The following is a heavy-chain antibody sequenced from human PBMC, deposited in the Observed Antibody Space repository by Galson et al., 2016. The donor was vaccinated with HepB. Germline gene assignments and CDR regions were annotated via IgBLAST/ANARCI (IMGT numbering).Heavy chain of an antibody. J-gene: IGHJ4*02. CDR1: GFTFSDYY. D-gene: IGHD6-13*01. CDR2: ISSSGNVI. Sequence: SLRLSCAASGFTFSDYYMTWIRQAPGKGLEWVSYISSSGNVIYYADSVKGRFPISRDNAENSLYRQMNSLRAEDTAVYYCASRRYTGRGGYSSSWLREYWGQGTLVTVSS. V-gene: IGHV3-11*01. CDR3: ASRRYTGRGGYSSSWLREY.